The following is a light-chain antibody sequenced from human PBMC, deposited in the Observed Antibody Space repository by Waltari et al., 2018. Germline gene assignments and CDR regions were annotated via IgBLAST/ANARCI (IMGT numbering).Light chain of an antibody. CDR1: SSDVGNYNY. CDR2: DVN. V-gene: IGLV2-8*01. Sequence: QSALTQPPSASGSLGQSVTISCTGTSSDVGNYNYVSWYQQHPGRAPKLIIYDVNRRPSGVPDRVSGTKAGNTTSLAVCGLQPEDEADYYCSSYAGSSYVFGTGTTVTVL. CDR3: SSYAGSSYV. J-gene: IGLJ1*01.